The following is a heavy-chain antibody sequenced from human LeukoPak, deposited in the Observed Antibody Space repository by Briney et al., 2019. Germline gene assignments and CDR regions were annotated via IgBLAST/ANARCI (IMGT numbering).Heavy chain of an antibody. CDR2: ISDSGVRT. Sequence: GGSLRLSCAVSGITLSNYGMSWVRQAPGKGLEWVAGISDSGVRTNYADSVKGRFTISRDNPKNTLYLQMNSLRAEDTAVYFCAKRGVVIRVILVGFHKEAYYFDSWGQGALVTLSS. CDR1: GITLSNYG. V-gene: IGHV3-23*01. D-gene: IGHD3-22*01. J-gene: IGHJ4*02. CDR3: AKRGVVIRVILVGFHKEAYYFDS.